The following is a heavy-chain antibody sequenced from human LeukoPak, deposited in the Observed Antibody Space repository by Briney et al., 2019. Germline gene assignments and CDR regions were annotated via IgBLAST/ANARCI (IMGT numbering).Heavy chain of an antibody. D-gene: IGHD4-17*01. CDR1: GGTFSSYA. CDR3: ARIDYGDYGTPDY. Sequence: SVKVSCKASGGTFSSYAISWVRQAPGQGLEWMGRIIPILGIANYAQKFQGRVTITADKSTSTAYMELSSLRSEDTAVYYCARIDYGDYGTPDYRGQGTLVTVSS. J-gene: IGHJ4*02. CDR2: IIPILGIA. V-gene: IGHV1-69*04.